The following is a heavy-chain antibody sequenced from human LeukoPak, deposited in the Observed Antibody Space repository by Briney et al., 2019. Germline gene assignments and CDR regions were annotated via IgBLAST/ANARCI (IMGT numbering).Heavy chain of an antibody. Sequence: SQTLSLTCTVSGGSISSGPYYWSWIRQPAGKGLEWIGRIYTSGSTNYNPSLKSRVTISLDTSKNQFSLKLSSVTAADAAVYYCARGGWFGESPFDYWGQGTLVTVSS. CDR2: IYTSGST. CDR3: ARGGWFGESPFDY. D-gene: IGHD3-10*01. V-gene: IGHV4-61*02. J-gene: IGHJ4*02. CDR1: GGSISSGPYY.